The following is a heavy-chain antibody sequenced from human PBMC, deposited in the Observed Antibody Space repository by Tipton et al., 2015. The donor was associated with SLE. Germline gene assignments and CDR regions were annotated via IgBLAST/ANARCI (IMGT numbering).Heavy chain of an antibody. CDR2: IKRDGSEV. CDR1: GFTFSNAW. J-gene: IGHJ4*02. D-gene: IGHD3-16*01. V-gene: IGHV3-7*01. Sequence: SLRLSCAASGFTFSNAWMSWVRQAPGKGLEWVANIKRDGSEVYYVDSVKGRFTISRDNAKKSLFLQMNSLRAEDTAVYYCAWGDYEDDFDYWGQGTLVTVSS. CDR3: AWGDYEDDFDY.